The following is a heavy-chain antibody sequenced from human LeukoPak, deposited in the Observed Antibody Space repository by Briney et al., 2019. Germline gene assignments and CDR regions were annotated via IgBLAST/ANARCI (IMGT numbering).Heavy chain of an antibody. J-gene: IGHJ5*02. D-gene: IGHD4-23*01. V-gene: IGHV3-7*01. CDR3: ARKLGTPGP. CDR2: IKQDISEK. CDR1: GFTFSIYS. Sequence: GSLRLSCVASGFTFSIYSMGWVRQVPGKGLEWVASIKQDISEKYYMDSVKGRFTISRDNAKNSLYLQMNSLRAEDTAVYYCARKLGTPGPWGQGTLVTVSS.